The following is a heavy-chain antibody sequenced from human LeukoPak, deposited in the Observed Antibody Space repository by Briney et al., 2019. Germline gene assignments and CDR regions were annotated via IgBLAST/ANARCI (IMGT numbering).Heavy chain of an antibody. CDR3: ARGHESSGYYFGY. J-gene: IGHJ4*02. CDR2: INPSDGDA. Sequence: ASVKVSCKASGYTFTNYFINWVRQAPGQWLEWMGIINPSDGDASYAQKFQGRVTLTRDMSTSKVYMELSSLGSEDTGVYYCARGHESSGYYFGYWGQGTLVTVSS. V-gene: IGHV1-46*01. D-gene: IGHD3-22*01. CDR1: GYTFTNYF.